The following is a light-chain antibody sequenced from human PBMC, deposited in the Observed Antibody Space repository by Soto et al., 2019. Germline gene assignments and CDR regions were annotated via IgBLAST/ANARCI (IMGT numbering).Light chain of an antibody. Sequence: EIVMTQFPVTLSVSPGERATLSCRASQSLYSDLAWYQQKPGQAPRLLIYGASARATGISARFSGSGSETEFTLTISGLQSEDFAVYYCQQLNSYPITFGQGTRLEIK. CDR1: QSLYSD. CDR3: QQLNSYPIT. CDR2: GAS. V-gene: IGKV3-15*01. J-gene: IGKJ5*01.